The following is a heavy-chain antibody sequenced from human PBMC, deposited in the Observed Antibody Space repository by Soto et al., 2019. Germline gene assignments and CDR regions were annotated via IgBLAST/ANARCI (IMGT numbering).Heavy chain of an antibody. CDR3: ARDPGSGGRSAK. V-gene: IGHV1-69*04. CDR2: IIPILGIA. D-gene: IGHD6-19*01. Sequence: SVKVSCKASGGTFSSYTISWVRQAPGQGLEWMGRIIPILGIANYAQKFQGRVTITADKSTSTAYMELSSLRSEDTAVYYCARDPGSGGRSAKWGQGTLVTVSS. CDR1: GGTFSSYT. J-gene: IGHJ4*02.